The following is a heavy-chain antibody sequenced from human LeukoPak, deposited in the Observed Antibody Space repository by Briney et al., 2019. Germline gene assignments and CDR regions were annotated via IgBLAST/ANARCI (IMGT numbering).Heavy chain of an antibody. CDR2: IYTSGST. D-gene: IGHD3-10*01. CDR3: ARDREDLYYYYGMDV. Sequence: SETLSLTCTVSGRSISSYYWSWIRQPAGKGLEWIGRIYTSGSTNYNPSLKSRVTMSVDTSKNQFSLKLSSVTAADTAVYYCARDREDLYYYYGMDVWGQGTTVTVSS. J-gene: IGHJ6*02. CDR1: GRSISSYY. V-gene: IGHV4-4*07.